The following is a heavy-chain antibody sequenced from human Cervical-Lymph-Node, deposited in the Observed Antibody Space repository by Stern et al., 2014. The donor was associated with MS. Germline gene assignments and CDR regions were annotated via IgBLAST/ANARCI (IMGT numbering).Heavy chain of an antibody. CDR2: IWYDGGNK. D-gene: IGHD3-10*01. Sequence: VQLVESGGGVVQPGRSLRLSCAASGFSFNDYGMHWVRQAPGTGLDWVALIWYDGGNKYYEESVKGRFTISRDNSRNTLYLQMNSLRAEDTAVYYCARPYYYGSGIYYGMDVWGQGTTVTVSS. J-gene: IGHJ6*02. CDR1: GFSFNDYG. CDR3: ARPYYYGSGIYYGMDV. V-gene: IGHV3-33*01.